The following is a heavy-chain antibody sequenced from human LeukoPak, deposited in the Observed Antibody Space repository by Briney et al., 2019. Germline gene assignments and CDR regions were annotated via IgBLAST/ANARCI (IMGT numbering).Heavy chain of an antibody. CDR2: IHQSGGT. V-gene: IGHV4-34*01. D-gene: IGHD6-13*01. Sequence: PSQTLSLTCAVYGGSFSGFYWSWIRQAPGKGLEWIGEIHQSGGTNYNPSLKSRVTISVDASKKQFSLKLSSVTAADTAVYYCATITAPVNLVFRRKKKEYVQSWRQGTLVTVSS. J-gene: IGHJ1*01. CDR1: GGSFSGFY. CDR3: ATITAPVNLVFRRKKKEYVQS.